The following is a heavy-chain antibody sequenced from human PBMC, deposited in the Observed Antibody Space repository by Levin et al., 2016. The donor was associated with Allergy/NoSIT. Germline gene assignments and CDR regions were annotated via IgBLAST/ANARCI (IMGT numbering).Heavy chain of an antibody. CDR3: ARERVDITLFRGVRNFDYYGLDV. V-gene: IGHV4-61*03. D-gene: IGHD3-10*01. Sequence: WIRQPPGKGLEWIGHISYSGTTNYNPSLKSRVSISVDTSKNHLSLTLSSVTAADAAVYYCARERVDITLFRGVRNFDYYGLDVWGQGTTVTVSS. CDR2: ISYSGTT. J-gene: IGHJ6*02.